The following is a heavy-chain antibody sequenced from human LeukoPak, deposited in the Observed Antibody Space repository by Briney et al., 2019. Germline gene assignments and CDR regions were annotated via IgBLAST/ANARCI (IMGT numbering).Heavy chain of an antibody. CDR1: GFTVSSNY. CDR2: IYSGGST. CDR3: ARDSPLGYCSSTSCFDI. J-gene: IGHJ3*02. Sequence: GGSLRLSCAASGFTVSSNYMSWVRQAPGGALEWVSVIYSGGSTYYGDCVKGRFTISRDNSKNTLYLQMNSLIAEDTAVYYCARDSPLGYCSSTSCFDIWGQGTMVTVSS. D-gene: IGHD2-2*01. V-gene: IGHV3-53*01.